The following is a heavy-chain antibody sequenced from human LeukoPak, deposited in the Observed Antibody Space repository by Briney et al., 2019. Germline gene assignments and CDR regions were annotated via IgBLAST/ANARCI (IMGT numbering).Heavy chain of an antibody. CDR2: INHSGST. V-gene: IGHV4-34*01. Sequence: PSETLSLTCAVYGGSFSGYYWSWIRQPPGKGLEWIGEINHSGSTNYNPSLKSRVTISVDTSKNQFSLKLSSVTAADTAVYYCARRRWIQLWSWYYFDYWGQGTLVTVSS. CDR1: GGSFSGYY. J-gene: IGHJ4*02. CDR3: ARRRWIQLWSWYYFDY. D-gene: IGHD5-18*01.